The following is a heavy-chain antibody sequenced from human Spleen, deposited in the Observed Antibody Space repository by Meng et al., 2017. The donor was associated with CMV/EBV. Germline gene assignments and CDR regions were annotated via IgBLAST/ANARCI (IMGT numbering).Heavy chain of an antibody. CDR1: GFTFSSYG. Sequence: GGSLRLSCAASGFTFSSYGMHWVRQAPGKGLEWVAVIWYDGSNKYYADSVKGRFTISRDNSKNTLYLQMNSLRAEDTAVYYCAKDLKVEGYQLLFTDAYYYGMDVWGQGTTVTVSS. J-gene: IGHJ6*02. D-gene: IGHD2-2*01. CDR3: AKDLKVEGYQLLFTDAYYYGMDV. CDR2: IWYDGSNK. V-gene: IGHV3-30*02.